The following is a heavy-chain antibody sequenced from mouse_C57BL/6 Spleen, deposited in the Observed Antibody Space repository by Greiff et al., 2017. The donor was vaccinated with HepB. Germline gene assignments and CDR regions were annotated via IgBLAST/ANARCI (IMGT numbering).Heavy chain of an antibody. CDR3: ATITTVPPWFAY. Sequence: VQLQQPGAELVKPGASVKLSCKASGYTFTSYWMQWVKQRPGQGLEWIGEIDPSDSYTNYNQKFKGKATLTVDTSSSTAYMQLSSLTSEDSAVYYCATITTVPPWFAYWGQGTLVTVSA. CDR1: GYTFTSYW. V-gene: IGHV1-50*01. D-gene: IGHD1-1*01. J-gene: IGHJ3*01. CDR2: IDPSDSYT.